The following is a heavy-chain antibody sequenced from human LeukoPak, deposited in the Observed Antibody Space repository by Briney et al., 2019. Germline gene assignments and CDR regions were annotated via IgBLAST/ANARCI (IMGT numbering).Heavy chain of an antibody. V-gene: IGHV3-7*01. Sequence: GSLRLSCGASGFTFSTYWMSWVRQAPGKGLEWVANIKQDGSEKNSVDSVKGRFTISRDNAKNSLYLQMNSLRVEDTAVYYCARDRYSSSWGQGTLVTVSS. D-gene: IGHD6-13*01. CDR2: IKQDGSEK. CDR1: GFTFSTYW. J-gene: IGHJ4*02. CDR3: ARDRYSSS.